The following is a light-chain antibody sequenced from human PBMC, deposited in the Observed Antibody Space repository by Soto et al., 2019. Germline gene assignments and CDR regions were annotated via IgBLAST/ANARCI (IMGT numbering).Light chain of an antibody. CDR1: QSVSSSY. CDR3: QQYGSSPTYT. J-gene: IGKJ2*01. V-gene: IGKV3-20*01. Sequence: EIVLTQSQGTLSLSPGERATLSCRASQSVSSSYLAWYQQKPGQAPRLLIYGASSRATRIPDRFSGSGSGTDFTLTISRLEPEDVAVYYCQQYGSSPTYTFGQGTKLEIQ. CDR2: GAS.